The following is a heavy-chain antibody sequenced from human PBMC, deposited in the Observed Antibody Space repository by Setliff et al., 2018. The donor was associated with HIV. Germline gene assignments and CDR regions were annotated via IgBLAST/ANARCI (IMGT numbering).Heavy chain of an antibody. J-gene: IGHJ4*02. Sequence: ASVKVSCKAFGDTFSNFGFGWVRQAPGQGLEWLGGIVPLIDTASHAQKFQGRVTITADKSTSTVYMYLSSLTSDDTAVYYCARVRSGQAFDLWGQGTLVTVSS. D-gene: IGHD3-3*01. CDR3: ARVRSGQAFDL. CDR1: GDTFSNFG. V-gene: IGHV1-69*06. CDR2: IVPLIDTA.